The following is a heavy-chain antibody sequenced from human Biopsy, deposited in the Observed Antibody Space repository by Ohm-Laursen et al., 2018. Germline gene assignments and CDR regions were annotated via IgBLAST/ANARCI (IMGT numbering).Heavy chain of an antibody. V-gene: IGHV4-59*08. CDR2: ISHTGYT. CDR3: ARGSNEYGGLYFPH. Sequence: GTLSLTCTVSGGSLNSYYWSWIRQPPGKGLEWIGHISHTGYTSYKSSLKSRVTISLDTSRKHFSLRLTSLAAADTAVYYCARGSNEYGGLYFPHWGQGTLVAVSS. CDR1: GGSLNSYY. D-gene: IGHD4-23*01. J-gene: IGHJ1*01.